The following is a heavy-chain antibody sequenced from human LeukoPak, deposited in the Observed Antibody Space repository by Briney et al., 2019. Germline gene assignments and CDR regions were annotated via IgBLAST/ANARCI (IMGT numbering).Heavy chain of an antibody. CDR1: GFPLSSYS. CDR3: VRVKGTYFDY. J-gene: IGHJ4*02. V-gene: IGHV3-48*01. CDR2: ISASGSAI. D-gene: IGHD1-1*01. Sequence: GGSLRLSCAASGFPLSSYSMNWVRQAPGKGLEWISYISASGSAIYYVDSVKGRVTVSRDNARNSLFLQMDSPRAEDTTVYYCVRVKGTYFDYWGPGTLVTVSS.